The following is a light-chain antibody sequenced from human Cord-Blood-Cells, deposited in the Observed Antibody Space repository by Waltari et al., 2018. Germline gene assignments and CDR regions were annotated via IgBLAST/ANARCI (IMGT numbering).Light chain of an antibody. V-gene: IGKV1D-12*01. CDR1: QGISSW. CDR3: QQANSFPYS. CDR2: AAS. J-gene: IGKJ2*03. Sequence: TITCRASQGISSWLVWYQQKPGKAPKLLIYAASSLQSGVPSRFSGSGSGTDFTLTISSLQPEDFATYYCQQANSFPYSFGQGTKLEIK.